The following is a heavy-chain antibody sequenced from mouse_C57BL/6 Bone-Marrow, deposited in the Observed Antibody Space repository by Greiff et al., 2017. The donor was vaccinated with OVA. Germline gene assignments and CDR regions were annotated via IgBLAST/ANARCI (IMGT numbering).Heavy chain of an antibody. CDR1: GFTFSDYG. D-gene: IGHD1-1*01. J-gene: IGHJ2*01. CDR3: ARPYYYGSSYYFDY. V-gene: IGHV5-17*01. CDR2: ISSGSSTI. Sequence: DVKLVESGGDLVKPGGSLKLSCAASGFTFSDYGMHWVRQAPEKGLEWVAYISSGSSTIYYVDTVKGRFTISRDNAKNTLFLQMTSLRSEDTAMYYCARPYYYGSSYYFDYWGQGTTLTVSS.